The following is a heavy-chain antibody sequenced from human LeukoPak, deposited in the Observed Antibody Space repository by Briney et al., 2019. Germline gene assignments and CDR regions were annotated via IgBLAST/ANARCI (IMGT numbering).Heavy chain of an antibody. CDR1: GYTFTSYG. V-gene: IGHV1-18*01. D-gene: IGHD2-2*01. CDR2: TSAYNGNT. Sequence: GASVKVSCKASGYTFTSYGISWVRQAPGQGLEWMGWTSAYNGNTNYAQKLQGRVTMTTDTSTSTAYMELRSLRSDDTAVYYCARGECSSTSCYRPYYYYGMDVWGQGTTVTVSS. J-gene: IGHJ6*02. CDR3: ARGECSSTSCYRPYYYYGMDV.